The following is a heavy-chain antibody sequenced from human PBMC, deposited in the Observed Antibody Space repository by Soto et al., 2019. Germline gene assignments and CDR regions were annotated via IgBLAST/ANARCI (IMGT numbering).Heavy chain of an antibody. CDR1: GGSISSSSYY. CDR2: IYYSGST. D-gene: IGHD6-19*01. J-gene: IGHJ4*02. CDR3: ARHWGHIAVAGHVDY. V-gene: IGHV4-39*01. Sequence: SETLSLTCTVSGGSISSSSYYWGWIRQPPGKGLEWIGSIYYSGSTYYNPSLKSRVTISVDTSKNQFSLKLSSVTAADTAVYYCARHWGHIAVAGHVDYWGQGTLVTVSS.